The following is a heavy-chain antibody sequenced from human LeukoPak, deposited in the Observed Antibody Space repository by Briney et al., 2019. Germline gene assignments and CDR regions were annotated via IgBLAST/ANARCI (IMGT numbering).Heavy chain of an antibody. J-gene: IGHJ6*03. CDR1: GYTFTDYY. Sequence: GASVKVSCKASGYTFTDYYMHWVRQAPGQGLEWMGRIKPNSGGTNYGQKFQGRVTMTRDTSISIAYMELSNLRSDDTAVYYCAGGYYYMDVWGKGTTVTVSS. CDR2: IKPNSGGT. V-gene: IGHV1-2*06. CDR3: AGGYYYMDV. D-gene: IGHD3-16*01.